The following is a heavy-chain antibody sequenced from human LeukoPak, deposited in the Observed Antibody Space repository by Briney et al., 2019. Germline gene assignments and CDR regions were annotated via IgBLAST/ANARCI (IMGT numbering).Heavy chain of an antibody. D-gene: IGHD1-1*01. CDR3: ARARQFGSIALDFYYGMDV. Sequence: PGGSLRLSCAASGFTFSSYRMNWVRQAPGKGLEWVSYISTSSTTIYYADSVKGRFTISRDNAKNSLYLQMNSLRAEDTAVYYCARARQFGSIALDFYYGMDVWGQGTTVTVSS. CDR1: GFTFSSYR. V-gene: IGHV3-48*04. CDR2: ISTSSTTI. J-gene: IGHJ6*02.